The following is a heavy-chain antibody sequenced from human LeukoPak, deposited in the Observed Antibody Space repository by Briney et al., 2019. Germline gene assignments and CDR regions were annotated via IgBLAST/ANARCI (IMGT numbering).Heavy chain of an antibody. CDR2: ISGSGGST. D-gene: IGHD3-10*01. Sequence: PGGSLRLSCAASGFTFSTYDMSWVRQTPGKGLEWVSAISGSGGSTYYADSVKGRFTISRDNSKNTLYLQINSLRAEDTAIYYCAKVYYGSGSYPYYFDCWGQGTLVTVSS. CDR3: AKVYYGSGSYPYYFDC. CDR1: GFTFSTYD. J-gene: IGHJ4*02. V-gene: IGHV3-23*01.